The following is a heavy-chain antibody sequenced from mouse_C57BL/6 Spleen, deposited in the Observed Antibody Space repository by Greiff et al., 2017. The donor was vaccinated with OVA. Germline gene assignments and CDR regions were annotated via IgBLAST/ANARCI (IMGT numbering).Heavy chain of an antibody. Sequence: QVQLQQSGPELVKPGASVKLSCKASGYTFTRYDINWVKQRPGQGLEWIGWIYPRDGSPKYNEKFKGKATLTVDTSSSTAYMELHSLTSEDSAVSFCARGGYYGYFDVWGTGTTVTVSS. J-gene: IGHJ1*03. D-gene: IGHD1-1*02. V-gene: IGHV1-85*01. CDR1: GYTFTRYD. CDR3: ARGGYYGYFDV. CDR2: IYPRDGSP.